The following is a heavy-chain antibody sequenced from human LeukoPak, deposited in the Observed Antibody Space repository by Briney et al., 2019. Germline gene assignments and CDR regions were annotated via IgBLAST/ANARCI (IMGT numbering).Heavy chain of an antibody. Sequence: GGSLRLSCAASGFTFSSYAMSWVRQAPGKGLEWVSAISGSGGSTYYADSVKGRFTISRDNPKNTLYLQMNSLRAEDTAVYYCAIPFPRIAAAGTSWFDPWGQGTLVTVSS. CDR3: AIPFPRIAAAGTSWFDP. D-gene: IGHD6-13*01. CDR1: GFTFSSYA. J-gene: IGHJ5*02. V-gene: IGHV3-23*01. CDR2: ISGSGGST.